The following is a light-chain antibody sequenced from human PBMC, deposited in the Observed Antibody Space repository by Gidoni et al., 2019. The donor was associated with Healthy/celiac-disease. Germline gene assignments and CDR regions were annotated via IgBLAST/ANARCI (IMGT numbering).Light chain of an antibody. V-gene: IGKV3-15*01. CDR2: GAS. CDR1: QSVSSN. J-gene: IGKJ1*01. CDR3: QQYNNWPPWT. Sequence: EIVMTQSPATLSVSPGERATLSCRASQSVSSNLAWYQQKPGQAPRLLIYGASTSATGIPARFSGSGSGTAFTLTISSLHSEDFAVYYCQQYNNWPPWTFGQGTKVEIK.